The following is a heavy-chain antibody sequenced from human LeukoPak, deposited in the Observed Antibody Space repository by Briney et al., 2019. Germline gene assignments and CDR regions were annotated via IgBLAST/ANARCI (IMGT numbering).Heavy chain of an antibody. Sequence: SETLSLTCAVYGGSFSGYYWSWIRQPPGKGLEWIGEINHSGSTNYNPSLKSRVTISVDTSKNQFSLKLSSVTAADTAVYYCARIYTLKGYSSGWPRKTNWFDPWGQGTLVTVSS. D-gene: IGHD6-19*01. J-gene: IGHJ5*02. CDR1: GGSFSGYY. CDR3: ARIYTLKGYSSGWPRKTNWFDP. CDR2: INHSGST. V-gene: IGHV4-34*01.